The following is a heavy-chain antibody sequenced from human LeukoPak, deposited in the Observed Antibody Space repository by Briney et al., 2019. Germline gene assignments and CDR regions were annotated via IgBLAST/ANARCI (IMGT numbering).Heavy chain of an antibody. CDR3: AKGCDSRSFSELDF. CDR2: ISGSGDST. CDR1: GFTFTRYA. J-gene: IGHJ4*02. V-gene: IGHV3-23*01. D-gene: IGHD3-10*01. Sequence: PGGSLRLSCAASGFTFTRYAMSWVRQAPGKGLEWVSGISGSGDSTYYADSVKGRSTISRDNSKNTLSLQMNSLRAEDTAVYYCAKGCDSRSFSELDFWGQGTLVTVSS.